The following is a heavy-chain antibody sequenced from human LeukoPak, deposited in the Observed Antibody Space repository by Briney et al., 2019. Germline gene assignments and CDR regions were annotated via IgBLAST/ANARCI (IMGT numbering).Heavy chain of an antibody. D-gene: IGHD3-22*01. CDR1: GFTFRTFG. Sequence: GSLRLSCAASGFTFRTFGMHWVRQAPGKGLEWVAIIWYDGINKYCADSVKGRFTISRDNSKNTLYLQMNSLRAEDTAVYYCARDYYDSSGQLHAGAHAFDIWGQGTMVTVSS. V-gene: IGHV3-33*01. CDR2: IWYDGINK. J-gene: IGHJ3*02. CDR3: ARDYYDSSGQLHAGAHAFDI.